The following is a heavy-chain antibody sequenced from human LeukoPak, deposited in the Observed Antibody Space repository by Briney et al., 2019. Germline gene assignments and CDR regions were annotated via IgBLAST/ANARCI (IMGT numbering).Heavy chain of an antibody. Sequence: SETLSLTCTSSDGCISSYYGSWIRQPAGKGLERIGRIYTSGSTNYNPSLKSRVTMSVDTSKNQFSLKLSSVTAADTAVYYCARASGYSGYDWVYYFDYWGQGTLVTVSS. J-gene: IGHJ4*01. D-gene: IGHD5-12*01. CDR1: DGCISSYY. CDR3: ARASGYSGYDWVYYFDY. V-gene: IGHV4-4*07. CDR2: IYTSGST.